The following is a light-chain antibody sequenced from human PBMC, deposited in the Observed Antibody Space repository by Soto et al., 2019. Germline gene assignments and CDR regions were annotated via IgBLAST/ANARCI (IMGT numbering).Light chain of an antibody. CDR1: SGSIASNY. CDR3: QSYDSSNRV. J-gene: IGLJ3*02. CDR2: DDN. V-gene: IGLV6-57*04. Sequence: NFMLTQPHSVSESPGKTVTISCTRSSGSIASNYVQWYQQRPGSAPTTVIYDDNQRPSGVPDRFSGSIDSSSTSASLTISGLTTEDEADYYCQSYDSSNRVFGGGTKLTVL.